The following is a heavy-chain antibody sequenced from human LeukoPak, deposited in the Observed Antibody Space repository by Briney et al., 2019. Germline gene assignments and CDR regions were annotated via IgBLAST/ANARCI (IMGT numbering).Heavy chain of an antibody. V-gene: IGHV3-48*01. CDR3: ATHSGTDYYYGMDV. D-gene: IGHD6-13*01. CDR1: GFTFSSYS. J-gene: IGHJ6*02. CDR2: ISSSSSTI. Sequence: GGSLRLSCAASGFTFSSYSMNWVRQAPGKGLEWVSYISSSSSTIYYADSVKGRFTISRDNAKNSLYLQMNSLRAEDTAVYYCATHSGTDYYYGMDVWGQGTTVTVSS.